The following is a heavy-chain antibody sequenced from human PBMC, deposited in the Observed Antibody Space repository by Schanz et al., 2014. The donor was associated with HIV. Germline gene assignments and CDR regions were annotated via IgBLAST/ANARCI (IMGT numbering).Heavy chain of an antibody. CDR1: GFTFSSFG. CDR3: ARDRMVYAQAPLYYFDY. D-gene: IGHD2-8*01. Sequence: QVQLVESGGGVVRPGRSLRLSCAASGFTFSSFGMHWVRQAPGKGLEWVAVISYDGINKYYEDSGKGRLTISRDNSKNTLYLQMNSLRAEDTAVYYCARDRMVYAQAPLYYFDYWGQGTLVTVSS. V-gene: IGHV3-30*03. CDR2: ISYDGINK. J-gene: IGHJ4*02.